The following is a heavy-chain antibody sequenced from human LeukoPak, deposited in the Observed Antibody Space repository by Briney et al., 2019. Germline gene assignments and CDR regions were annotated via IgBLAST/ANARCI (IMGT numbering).Heavy chain of an antibody. CDR2: INPGDSDT. CDR1: GYSFTSYW. Sequence: GESLKISCKGSGYSFTSYWIGWVRQMPGKGLEWMGIINPGDSDTRYSPSFQGQVTISADKSISTAYLQWSSLKASDTAMYYSARRGKYGSGPLWYYYYMDVWGKGTTVTVFS. CDR3: ARRGKYGSGPLWYYYYMDV. D-gene: IGHD3-10*01. V-gene: IGHV5-51*01. J-gene: IGHJ6*03.